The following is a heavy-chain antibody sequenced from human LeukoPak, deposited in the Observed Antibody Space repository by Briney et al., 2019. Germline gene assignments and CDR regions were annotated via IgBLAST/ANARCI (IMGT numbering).Heavy chain of an antibody. V-gene: IGHV4-39*01. Sequence: PSETLSLTCAVSGGSISSNSYYWGWIRQPPGEGLEWIGSIYYSGSTYYNPSLKSRVTISVDTSKNQFSLKLSSVTAADTAVYYCARHYSSGWYPIGYWGQGTLVTVSS. CDR1: GGSISSNSYY. CDR3: ARHYSSGWYPIGY. J-gene: IGHJ4*02. D-gene: IGHD6-19*01. CDR2: IYYSGST.